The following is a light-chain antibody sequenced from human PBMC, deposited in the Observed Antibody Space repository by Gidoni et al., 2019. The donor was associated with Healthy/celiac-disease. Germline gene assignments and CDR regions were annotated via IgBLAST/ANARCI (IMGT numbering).Light chain of an antibody. V-gene: IGKV3-15*01. Sequence: EIVMTQSPATLSVSPGERATLSCYQQKPGQDPRLLIYGSSTRPTGIPARFSGSGSGTEFTLTISSLQSEYFAFYYCQQYNNWPPYTFGQGTKLEIK. J-gene: IGKJ2*01. CDR2: GSS. CDR3: QQYNNWPPYT.